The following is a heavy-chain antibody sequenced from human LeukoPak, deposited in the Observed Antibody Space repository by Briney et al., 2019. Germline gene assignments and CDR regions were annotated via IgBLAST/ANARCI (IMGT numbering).Heavy chain of an antibody. J-gene: IGHJ3*02. CDR3: ARDGYFNDAFDI. CDR2: IHYRGTT. Sequence: PSQTLSLTCTVSGDSLTTDDSFWSWIRQFPGKGLEWIGYIHYRGTTNYNPSLKSRLSMSIDMSKDQFSLNLTSVTAADTAIYYCARDGYFNDAFDIWGQGIVVTVSS. D-gene: IGHD1-1*01. V-gene: IGHV4-31*03. CDR1: GDSLTTDDSF.